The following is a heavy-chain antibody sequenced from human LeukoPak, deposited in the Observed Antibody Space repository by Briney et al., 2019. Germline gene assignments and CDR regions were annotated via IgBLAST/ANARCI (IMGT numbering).Heavy chain of an antibody. CDR1: GGSFSGYY. Sequence: PSETLSLTCAVYGGSFSGYYWSWIRQHPGKGLEWIGYIYYSGSTYYNPSLKSRVTISVDTSKNQFSLKLSSVTAADTAVYYCARGVVHSSSWSHPDDAFDIWGQGTMVTVSS. D-gene: IGHD6-13*01. J-gene: IGHJ3*02. V-gene: IGHV4-31*11. CDR3: ARGVVHSSSWSHPDDAFDI. CDR2: IYYSGST.